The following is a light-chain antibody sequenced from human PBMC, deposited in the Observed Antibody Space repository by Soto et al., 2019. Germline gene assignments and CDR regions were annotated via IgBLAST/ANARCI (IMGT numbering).Light chain of an antibody. CDR2: GNS. Sequence: QSVLTQPPSVSGAPGQRVTISCTGSSSNIGAGYDVHWYQQLPGTAPKLLIYGNSNRPSGVPDRFSCSKSGTSASLAITGLQAEDEADYYCQSYDSSLSGRVFGTGTKLTVL. CDR3: QSYDSSLSGRV. V-gene: IGLV1-40*01. CDR1: SSNIGAGYD. J-gene: IGLJ1*01.